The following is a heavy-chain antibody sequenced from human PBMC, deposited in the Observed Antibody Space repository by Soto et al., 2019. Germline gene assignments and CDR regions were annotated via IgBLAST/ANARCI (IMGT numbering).Heavy chain of an antibody. J-gene: IGHJ5*02. CDR1: GGSFSGYY. V-gene: IGHV4-34*01. D-gene: IGHD4-17*01. CDR3: ARRSRLRCFDP. Sequence: SETLSLTCAVYGGSFSGYYWSWIRQPPGKGLEWIGEINHSGSTNYNPSLKSRVTISVDTSKNQFSLKLSSVTAADTAVYYCARRSRLRCFDPWRQRTLVTVSS. CDR2: INHSGST.